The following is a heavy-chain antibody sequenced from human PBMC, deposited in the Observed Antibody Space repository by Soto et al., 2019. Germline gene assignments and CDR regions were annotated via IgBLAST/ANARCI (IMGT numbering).Heavy chain of an antibody. D-gene: IGHD3-10*01. J-gene: IGHJ6*02. V-gene: IGHV3-30*18. Sequence: GGSLRLSCAASGFTFSSYGMHWVRQAPGKGLEWVAVISYDGSNKYYADSVKGRFTISRDNSKNTLYLQMNSLGAEDTAGYYCAKELGDGSGSYYNGAPYYYGMDVWGQGTTVTVSS. CDR1: GFTFSSYG. CDR3: AKELGDGSGSYYNGAPYYYGMDV. CDR2: ISYDGSNK.